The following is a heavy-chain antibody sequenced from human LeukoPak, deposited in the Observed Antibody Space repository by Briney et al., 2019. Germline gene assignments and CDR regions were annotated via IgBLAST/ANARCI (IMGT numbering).Heavy chain of an antibody. CDR2: ISGSGDNT. D-gene: IGHD3-22*01. V-gene: IGHV3-23*01. J-gene: IGHJ4*02. Sequence: GGSLTLSCAASGFTFSSYAMSWVRQAPGKGLEWVSGISGSGDNTYYADSVKGRFTISRDNSKSTLYVQVNSLGTEDTAAYYCAKGSYYDSSGSFYFDYWGQGTLVTVSS. CDR3: AKGSYYDSSGSFYFDY. CDR1: GFTFSSYA.